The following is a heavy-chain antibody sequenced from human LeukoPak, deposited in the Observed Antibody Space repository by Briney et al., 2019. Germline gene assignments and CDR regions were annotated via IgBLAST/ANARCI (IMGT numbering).Heavy chain of an antibody. Sequence: PSEILSLTCTVSGGSISSSNYHWGWIRQPPGKGLEWIGAIYYSGTTYYNPSLESRVTISEDTSKNQFSLTLRSVTAADTAVYYCARQISDYYYYYMDVWGKGTTVTVSS. CDR2: IYYSGTT. CDR3: ARQISDYYYYYMDV. J-gene: IGHJ6*03. CDR1: GGSISSSNYH. V-gene: IGHV4-39*01. D-gene: IGHD3-10*01.